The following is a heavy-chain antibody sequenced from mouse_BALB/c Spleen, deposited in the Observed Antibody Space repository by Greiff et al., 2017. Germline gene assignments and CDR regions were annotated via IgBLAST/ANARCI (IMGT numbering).Heavy chain of an antibody. CDR1: GYTFTSYW. CDR3: TRSGYYGSSYYFDY. CDR2: IYPGNSDT. D-gene: IGHD1-1*01. V-gene: IGHV1-5*01. Sequence: VQLQQSGTVLARPGASVKMSCKASGYTFTSYWMHWVKQRPGQGLEWIGAIYPGNSDTSYNQKFKGKAKLTAVTSTSTAYMELSSLTNEDSAVYYCTRSGYYGSSYYFDYWGQGTTLTVSS. J-gene: IGHJ2*01.